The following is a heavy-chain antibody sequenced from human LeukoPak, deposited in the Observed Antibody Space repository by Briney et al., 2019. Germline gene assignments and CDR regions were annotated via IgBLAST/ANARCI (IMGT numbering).Heavy chain of an antibody. Sequence: SETLSLTCTVSGGSISSYYWSWIRQPPGKGLEWIGYIYYSGSTNYNPSLKSRVTISVDTSKNQFSLKLSSVTAADTAMYYCARVYYDSSGYPDYWGQGTLVTVSS. CDR1: GGSISSYY. J-gene: IGHJ4*02. D-gene: IGHD3-22*01. CDR2: IYYSGST. V-gene: IGHV4-59*01. CDR3: ARVYYDSSGYPDY.